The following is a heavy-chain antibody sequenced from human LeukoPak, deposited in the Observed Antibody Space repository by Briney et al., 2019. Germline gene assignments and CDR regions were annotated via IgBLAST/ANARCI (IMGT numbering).Heavy chain of an antibody. CDR3: ARVGYSFSINDWSRTGLGAYPTKYYYYMDV. CDR2: INPSGGT. CDR1: GGSFSDYS. Sequence: SETLSLTCAFYGGSFSDYSWSWIRQPHGQGLEWIGEINPSGGTNHNPSLMGRVRMSVDTSKNQISLRVSSVTAADTAVYYCARVGYSFSINDWSRTGLGAYPTKYYYYMDVWGKGTTVTVSS. D-gene: IGHD5-18*01. V-gene: IGHV4-34*01. J-gene: IGHJ6*03.